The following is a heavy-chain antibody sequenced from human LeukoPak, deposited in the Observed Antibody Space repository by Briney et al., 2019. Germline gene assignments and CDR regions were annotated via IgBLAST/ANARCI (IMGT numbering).Heavy chain of an antibody. CDR3: ARSRLGIAAAGLDSRSYFDY. D-gene: IGHD6-13*01. Sequence: SVKVSCKATGGTFSSYTISWVRQAPGQGLEWRGRIIPILGIANYAQKFQGRVTITADKSTSTAYMELSSLRSEDTAVYYCARSRLGIAAAGLDSRSYFDYWGQGTLVTVSS. CDR2: IIPILGIA. V-gene: IGHV1-69*02. J-gene: IGHJ4*02. CDR1: GGTFSSYT.